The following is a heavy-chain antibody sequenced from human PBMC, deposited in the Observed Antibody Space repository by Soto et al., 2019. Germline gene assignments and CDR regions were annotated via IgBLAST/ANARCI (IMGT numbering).Heavy chain of an antibody. Sequence: ASVKVSCKASGYTFTSYDINWVRQATGQGLEWMGWMNPNSGNTGYAQKFQGRVTMTRNTSISTAYMELSSLRSEDTAVYYCARGQSPRSRDWNDRFDYWGQGTLVTVSS. CDR2: MNPNSGNT. V-gene: IGHV1-8*01. CDR1: GYTFTSYD. J-gene: IGHJ4*02. CDR3: ARGQSPRSRDWNDRFDY. D-gene: IGHD1-1*01.